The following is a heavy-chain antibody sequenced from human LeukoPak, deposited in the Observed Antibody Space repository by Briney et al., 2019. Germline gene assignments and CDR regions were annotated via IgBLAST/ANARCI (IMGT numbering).Heavy chain of an antibody. CDR1: GFTFSSYA. CDR3: AKDSGVWVFDT. D-gene: IGHD6-13*01. J-gene: IGHJ5*02. CDR2: VSGSGGST. Sequence: PGGSLRLSCAASGFTFSSYAMSWVRLAPGKGLEWVSAVSGSGGSTFYADSVKGRFTISRDNPKNTLYLQVNSLRAEDSAVYYCAKDSGVWVFDTWGQGTLVTVSS. V-gene: IGHV3-23*01.